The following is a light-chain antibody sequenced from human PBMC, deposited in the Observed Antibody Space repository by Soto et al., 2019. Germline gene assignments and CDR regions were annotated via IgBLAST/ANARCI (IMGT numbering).Light chain of an antibody. Sequence: QSVLTQPPSASGTPGQRVTISCSGSSSNSGSNTVNWYQQLPGTAPKLLIYSNNQRPSGVPVRFSGSKSGTSASLAISGLQSEDEADYYCAAWDDSLNGVVFGGGTKLTVL. CDR1: SSNSGSNT. CDR3: AAWDDSLNGVV. CDR2: SNN. J-gene: IGLJ2*01. V-gene: IGLV1-44*01.